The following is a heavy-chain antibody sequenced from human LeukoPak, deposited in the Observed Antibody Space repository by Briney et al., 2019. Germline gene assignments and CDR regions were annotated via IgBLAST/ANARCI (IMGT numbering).Heavy chain of an antibody. CDR3: ARKGYSISWYSP. CDR2: IYHNGRT. J-gene: IGHJ5*02. CDR1: GDSVGSSHW. D-gene: IGHD6-13*01. Sequence: PSGTLSLTCVVSGDSVGSSHWWSWVRQPPGKGLEWIGEIYHNGRTNYNPSLKSRVTISVDKSNNHFSLKLSSVTAADTAVYYCARKGYSISWYSPWGQGTLVTVSS. V-gene: IGHV4-4*02.